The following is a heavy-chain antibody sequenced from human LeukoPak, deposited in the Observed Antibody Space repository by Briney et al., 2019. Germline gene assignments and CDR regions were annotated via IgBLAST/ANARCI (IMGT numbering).Heavy chain of an antibody. CDR1: GDSISAYY. Sequence: PSETLSLTCTVSGDSISAYYWSWIRQPAGKGLEWIGRIYSSGSTNYNPSLKSRVTMSVDMSKNQFSLKLNSVTAADTAVYYCARSGRFLEWLLFDYWGQGTLVTVSS. CDR2: IYSSGST. V-gene: IGHV4-4*07. D-gene: IGHD3-3*01. CDR3: ARSGRFLEWLLFDY. J-gene: IGHJ4*02.